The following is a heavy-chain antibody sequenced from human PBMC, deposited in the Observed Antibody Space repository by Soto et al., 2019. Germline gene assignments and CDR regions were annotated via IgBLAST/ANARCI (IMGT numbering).Heavy chain of an antibody. CDR1: GFTFSSYA. CDR2: ISGSGGST. CDR3: AKDKNPFPHDYGDYHWSHDY. D-gene: IGHD4-17*01. V-gene: IGHV3-23*01. Sequence: PGGSLRLSCAASGFTFSSYAMSWVRQAPGKGLEWVSAISGSGGSTYYADSVKGRFTISRDNSKNTLYLQMNSLRAEDTAVYYCAKDKNPFPHDYGDYHWSHDYWGQGTLVTVSS. J-gene: IGHJ4*02.